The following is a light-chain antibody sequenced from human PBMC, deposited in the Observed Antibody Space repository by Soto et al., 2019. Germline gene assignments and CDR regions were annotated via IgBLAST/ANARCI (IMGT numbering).Light chain of an antibody. V-gene: IGKV3-20*01. CDR2: GAS. CDR1: QSVRSSH. Sequence: EIVLTQSPGTLSLSPGERATLSCRASQSVRSSHLAWYQQKPGQAPRLLIYGASSRATGIPDRFSGSGSGTDFTLTISRLEPEDVAVYYCQQYSTSPPTFGGGTKVEIK. J-gene: IGKJ4*01. CDR3: QQYSTSPPT.